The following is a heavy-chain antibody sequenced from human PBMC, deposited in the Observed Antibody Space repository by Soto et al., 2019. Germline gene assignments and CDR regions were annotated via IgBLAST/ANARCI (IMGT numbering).Heavy chain of an antibody. V-gene: IGHV3-74*03. J-gene: IGHJ5*02. CDR3: ARARGVVYDFCSGYPGWFDP. D-gene: IGHD3-3*01. Sequence: EEQLVESGGGLVQPGGSLRLSCAASGFTFSSYWMHWVRQAPGKGLVWVSRISSAGSKTAYGDSVKGRFTISSDNAKNTVSLQMNSLRAEDTAVYYCARARGVVYDFCSGYPGWFDPWGQGTLVTVSS. CDR1: GFTFSSYW. CDR2: ISSAGSKT.